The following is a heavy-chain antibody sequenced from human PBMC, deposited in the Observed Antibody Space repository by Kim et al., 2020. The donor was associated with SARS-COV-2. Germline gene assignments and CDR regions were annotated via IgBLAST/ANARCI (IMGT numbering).Heavy chain of an antibody. V-gene: IGHV4-39*01. J-gene: IGHJ6*02. Sequence: SETLSLTCIVSGDSISSGTYYWGWIRQPPGKGLVWIGSIYYTGSTYYNPSLKSRVTISGDMSKNQFSLRLSSVTAADTAVYFCARVGAASTRVGMDVWG. CDR2: IYYTGST. D-gene: IGHD3-16*01. CDR1: GDSISSGTYY. CDR3: ARVGAASTRVGMDV.